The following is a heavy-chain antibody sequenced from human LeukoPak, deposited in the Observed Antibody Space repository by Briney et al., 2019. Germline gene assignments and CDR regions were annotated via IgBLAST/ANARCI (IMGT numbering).Heavy chain of an antibody. CDR1: GGSISSSSYY. CDR2: IYYSGST. Sequence: SETLSLTCTVSGGSISSSSYYWGWIRQPPGKGLEWIGSIYYSGSTYYNPSLKSRVTISVDTSKNQFSLKLSSVTAADTAVYYCARPLLDYYDSSGYWDWGQGTLVTVSS. V-gene: IGHV4-39*01. CDR3: ARPLLDYYDSSGYWD. D-gene: IGHD3-22*01. J-gene: IGHJ4*02.